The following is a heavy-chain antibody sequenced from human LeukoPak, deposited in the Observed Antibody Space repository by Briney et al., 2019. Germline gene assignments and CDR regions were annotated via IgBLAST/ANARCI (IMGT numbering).Heavy chain of an antibody. CDR1: GYSISSGYY. D-gene: IGHD6-19*01. CDR2: IYHSGST. Sequence: SETLSLTCTVSGYSISSGYYWGWIRQPPGKGLEWIGSIYHSGSTYYNPSLKSRVTISVDTSKNQFSLKLSSVTAADTAVYYCARAYSSGWGDAFDIWGQGTMVTVSS. J-gene: IGHJ3*02. V-gene: IGHV4-38-2*02. CDR3: ARAYSSGWGDAFDI.